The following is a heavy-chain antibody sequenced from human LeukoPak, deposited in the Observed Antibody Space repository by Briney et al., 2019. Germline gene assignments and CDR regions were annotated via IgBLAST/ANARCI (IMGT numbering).Heavy chain of an antibody. CDR1: GFTFSSYA. V-gene: IGHV3-21*01. Sequence: TGGSLRLSCAASGFTFSSYAMSWVRQAPGKGLEWVSSISSSSSYIYYADSVKGRFTISRDNAKNSLYLQMNSLRAEDTAVYYCARSVRQGYYYYYYMDVWGKGTTVTVSS. CDR2: ISSSSSYI. CDR3: ARSVRQGYYYYYYMDV. J-gene: IGHJ6*03. D-gene: IGHD6-6*01.